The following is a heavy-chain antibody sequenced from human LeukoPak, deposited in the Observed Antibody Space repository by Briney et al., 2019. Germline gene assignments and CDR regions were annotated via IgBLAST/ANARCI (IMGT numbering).Heavy chain of an antibody. D-gene: IGHD4-17*01. CDR1: GGSISSYY. J-gene: IGHJ4*02. CDR2: IYYSGST. CDR3: ATVALEDYGDYRVDY. Sequence: PSETLSLTCTVSGGSISSYYWSWIRQPPGKGLEWIGYIYYSGSTNYNPSLKSRVTISVDTSKNQFSLKLSSVTAADTAVYYCATVALEDYGDYRVDYWGQGTLVTVSS. V-gene: IGHV4-59*01.